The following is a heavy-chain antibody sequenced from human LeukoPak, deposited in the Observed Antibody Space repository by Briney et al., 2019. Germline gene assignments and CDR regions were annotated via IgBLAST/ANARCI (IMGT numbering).Heavy chain of an antibody. D-gene: IGHD5-24*01. J-gene: IGHJ4*02. CDR1: GYTFTSYA. Sequence: ASVKVSCKASGYTFTSYAMHWVRQAPGQGLEWMGWITPSGGTNYPQKFQGRVAITRDTSISTAYMDLSRLTSDDTAVYYCARDRYGDGFAHFDYWGQGALVTVSS. CDR3: ARDRYGDGFAHFDY. V-gene: IGHV1-2*02. CDR2: ITPSGGT.